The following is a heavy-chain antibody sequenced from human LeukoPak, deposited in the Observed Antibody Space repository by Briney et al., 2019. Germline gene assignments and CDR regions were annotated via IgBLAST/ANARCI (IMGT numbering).Heavy chain of an antibody. CDR1: GGFHSRTIYY. J-gene: IGHJ6*04. CDR2: VYYSGTT. Sequence: SETLSLTCIVSGGFHSRTIYYGGWIRRSPGRGLEWIGRVYYSGTTYLNTSLKGRVIISVDTSKNQVSLKVSSVTAADTAVYFCARHSALTSVVLDVWGKGTTVTVSS. D-gene: IGHD4-23*01. CDR3: ARHSALTSVVLDV. V-gene: IGHV4-39*01.